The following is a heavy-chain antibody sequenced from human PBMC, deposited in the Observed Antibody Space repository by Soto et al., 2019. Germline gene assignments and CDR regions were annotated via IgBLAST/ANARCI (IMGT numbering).Heavy chain of an antibody. Sequence: PGGSLRLSCAASGFTFSSYDMDWVRQATGKGLEWVSAIGTAGDTYYPGSVKGRFTISRENAKNSLYLQMNSLRAGDTAMYYCARQRAVYIRPYYYYYSMDVWGQGTTVTVSS. CDR2: IGTAGDT. J-gene: IGHJ6*02. V-gene: IGHV3-13*04. D-gene: IGHD3-10*01. CDR1: GFTFSSYD. CDR3: ARQRAVYIRPYYYYYSMDV.